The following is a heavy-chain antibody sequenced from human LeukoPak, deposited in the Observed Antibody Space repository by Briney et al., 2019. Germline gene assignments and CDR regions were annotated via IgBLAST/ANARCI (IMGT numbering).Heavy chain of an antibody. D-gene: IGHD3-10*01. Sequence: SETLSLTCTVSGGSISSSSYYWGWIRQPPGKGLEWIGSIYYSGSTYYNPSLKSRVTISVDTSKNQFSLKLSSVTAADTAVYYCARDSIITMVRGVIIPDAFDIWGQGTMVTVSS. CDR2: IYYSGST. V-gene: IGHV4-39*07. J-gene: IGHJ3*02. CDR1: GGSISSSSYY. CDR3: ARDSIITMVRGVIIPDAFDI.